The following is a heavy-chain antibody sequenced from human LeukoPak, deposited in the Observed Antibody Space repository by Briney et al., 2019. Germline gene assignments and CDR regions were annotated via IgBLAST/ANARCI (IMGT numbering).Heavy chain of an antibody. CDR2: INPSGGST. J-gene: IGHJ4*02. D-gene: IGHD3-10*01. Sequence: GASVKVSCKASGYTFTSYYMHWVRQAPGQGLEWMGIINPSGGSTSYAQKFQGRVTMTRDTSTSTVYMELSGLRSEDTAVYYCARGHYGSGSYYYTIDYWGQGTLVTVSS. CDR3: ARGHYGSGSYYYTIDY. CDR1: GYTFTSYY. V-gene: IGHV1-46*01.